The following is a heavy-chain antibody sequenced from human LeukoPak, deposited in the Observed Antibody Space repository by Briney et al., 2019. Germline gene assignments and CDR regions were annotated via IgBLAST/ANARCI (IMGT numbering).Heavy chain of an antibody. CDR1: GDSLNSGSYY. CDR2: ISYRGTT. D-gene: IGHD2-21*02. CDR3: ARMPRGVAVVTPYYFDS. V-gene: IGHV4-31*03. J-gene: IGHJ4*02. Sequence: SETLSLTCTVFGDSLNSGSYYWSWIRQHSERGLEWIGYISYRGTTFYNPSLKSRVSIAGDTSKTQFSLNLNSVTAADTAVYYCARMPRGVAVVTPYYFDSWGQGTLVTVSS.